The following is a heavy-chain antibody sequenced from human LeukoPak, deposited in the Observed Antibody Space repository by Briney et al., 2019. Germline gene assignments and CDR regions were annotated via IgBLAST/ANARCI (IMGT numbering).Heavy chain of an antibody. CDR2: IIPFFGTP. J-gene: IGHJ6*02. CDR3: ARYKVPPHQDSSMVPGVYYYYGMDV. CDR1: GGSFSTYA. Sequence: GASVKVSCKASGGSFSTYAISWVRRAPGQGLEWMGGIIPFFGTPSYAQKFHGRVTITADESTNTAYMEVSSLRSEDTALYYCARYKVPPHQDSSMVPGVYYYYGMDVWGLGTTVTVSS. D-gene: IGHD3-10*01. V-gene: IGHV1-69*13.